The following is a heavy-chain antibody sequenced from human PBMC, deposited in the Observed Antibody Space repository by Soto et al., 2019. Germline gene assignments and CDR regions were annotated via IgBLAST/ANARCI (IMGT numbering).Heavy chain of an antibody. CDR3: ARHVTNWFDP. J-gene: IGHJ5*02. CDR1: GGSISSSAYF. Sequence: QLQLQESGPGLVKPSETLSLTCTVSGGSISSSAYFWGRIRQPPWKGLECIGTVYYIGTTSYNLSLESRVTISVDTSKNQFSRNLSSVTAADTAVYYCARHVTNWFDPWGQGSLVTVSA. CDR2: VYYIGTT. V-gene: IGHV4-39*01.